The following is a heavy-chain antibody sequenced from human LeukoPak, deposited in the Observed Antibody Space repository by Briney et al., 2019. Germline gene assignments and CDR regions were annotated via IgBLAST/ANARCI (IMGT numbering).Heavy chain of an antibody. CDR3: ARWRYFDWLGAFDI. CDR2: IIPIFGTA. Sequence: SVKVSCKASGGTFSSYAISWVRQAPGQGLEWMGGIIPIFGTANYAQKFQGRVTITTDESTSTAYMELSSLRSEDTAVYYRARWRYFDWLGAFDIWGQGTMVTVSS. CDR1: GGTFSSYA. V-gene: IGHV1-69*05. D-gene: IGHD3-9*01. J-gene: IGHJ3*02.